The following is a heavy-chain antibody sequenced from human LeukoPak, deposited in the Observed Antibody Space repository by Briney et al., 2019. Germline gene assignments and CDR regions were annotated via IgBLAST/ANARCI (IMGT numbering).Heavy chain of an antibody. CDR3: ARLPYYYDSSGYKLAFDI. D-gene: IGHD3-22*01. CDR2: IDYSGRA. CDR1: GGSLTNYY. Sequence: PSETLSLTCTVSGGSLTNYYWTWLRQPPGKGLEWIGYIDYSGRANYSPSLKSRVTISVDTSKNQFSLKLSSVTAADTAVYYCARLPYYYDSSGYKLAFDIWGQGTMVTVSS. J-gene: IGHJ3*02. V-gene: IGHV4-59*12.